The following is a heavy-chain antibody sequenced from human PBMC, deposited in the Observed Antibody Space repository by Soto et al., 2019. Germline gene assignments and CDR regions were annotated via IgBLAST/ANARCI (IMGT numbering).Heavy chain of an antibody. J-gene: IGHJ3*02. CDR2: IYYSGST. V-gene: IGHV4-59*08. CDR3: ASRPMYYYDSSGYSSAFDI. Sequence: SETLSLTCTVSGGSISSYYWSWIRQPPGKGLEWIGYIYYSGSTNYNPSLKSRVTISVDTSKNQFSLKLSSVTAADTAVYYCASRPMYYYDSSGYSSAFDIWGQGTMVTVS. D-gene: IGHD3-22*01. CDR1: GGSISSYY.